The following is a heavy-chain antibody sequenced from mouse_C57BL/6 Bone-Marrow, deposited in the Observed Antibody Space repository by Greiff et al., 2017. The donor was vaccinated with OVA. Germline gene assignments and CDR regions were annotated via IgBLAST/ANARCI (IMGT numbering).Heavy chain of an antibody. J-gene: IGHJ3*01. CDR3: AFDLLWLRRGFAY. CDR2: IDPEDGDT. Sequence: VQLQQSGAELVRPGASVKLSCTASGFNIKDYYMHWVKQRPEQGLEWIGRIDPEDGDTEYAPKFQGKATMTADTSSNTAYMQLKSLTSEDSAVYYCAFDLLWLRRGFAYWGQGTLVTVSA. CDR1: GFNIKDYY. V-gene: IGHV14-1*01. D-gene: IGHD2-2*01.